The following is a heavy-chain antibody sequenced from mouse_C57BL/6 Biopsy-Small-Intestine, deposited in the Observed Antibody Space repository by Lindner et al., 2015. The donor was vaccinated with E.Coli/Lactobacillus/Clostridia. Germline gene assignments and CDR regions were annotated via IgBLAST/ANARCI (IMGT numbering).Heavy chain of an antibody. CDR2: IYPGRGNT. CDR1: GYRFTSYY. D-gene: IGHD1-1*01. J-gene: IGHJ1*03. V-gene: IGHV1-66*01. CDR3: AREDYGSSYWYLDV. Sequence: VQLQESGPGLVKPGASVKISCKASGYRFTSYYTHWVKQRPGQGLEWIGWIYPGRGNTQYNEKFKGKATLTADTSSSTAYMQLSSLTSEDSAVYYCAREDYGSSYWYLDVWGTGTTVTVSS.